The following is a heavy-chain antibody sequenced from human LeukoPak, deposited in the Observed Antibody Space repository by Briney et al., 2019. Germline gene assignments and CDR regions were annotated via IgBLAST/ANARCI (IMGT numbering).Heavy chain of an antibody. J-gene: IGHJ6*03. CDR1: GGSISSSSYY. V-gene: IGHV4-39*01. CDR2: IYYSGST. CDR3: ARRLSVGVPCYYYYYMDV. Sequence: SETLSLTCTVSGGSISSSSYYWGWIRQPPGKGLEWIGSIYYSGSTYYNPSLKSRVTISVDTSKNQFSLKLSSVTAADTAVYYCARRLSVGVPCYYYYYMDVWGRGTTVTVSS. D-gene: IGHD1-26*01.